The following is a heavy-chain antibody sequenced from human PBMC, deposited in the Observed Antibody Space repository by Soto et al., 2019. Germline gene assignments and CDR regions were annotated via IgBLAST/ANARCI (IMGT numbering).Heavy chain of an antibody. CDR3: VRDGNHYDSSGPCFDY. V-gene: IGHV3-30-3*01. CDR1: GFTFSSYA. J-gene: IGHJ4*02. CDR2: ISYDGSNK. D-gene: IGHD3-22*01. Sequence: QVQLVESGGGVVQPGRSLRLSCAASGFTFSSYAMHWVRQAPGKGLEWVAVISYDGSNKYYADSVKGRFTISRDNSKNTQYLQMNSLRTEDTAVHYRVRDGNHYDSSGPCFDYWGQGTLVTVSS.